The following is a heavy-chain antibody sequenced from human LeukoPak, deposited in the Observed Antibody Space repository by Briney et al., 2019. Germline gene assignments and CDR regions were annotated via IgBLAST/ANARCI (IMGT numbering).Heavy chain of an antibody. Sequence: SETLSLTCAVYGGSFSGYYWSWIRQPPGKGLEWIGEINHSGSTNYNPSLKSRVTISVDTSKNQFSLKLSSVTAADTAVYYCARENYYDSCGYVYWGQGTLVTASS. CDR3: ARENYYDSCGYVY. D-gene: IGHD3-22*01. CDR2: INHSGST. J-gene: IGHJ4*02. V-gene: IGHV4-34*01. CDR1: GGSFSGYY.